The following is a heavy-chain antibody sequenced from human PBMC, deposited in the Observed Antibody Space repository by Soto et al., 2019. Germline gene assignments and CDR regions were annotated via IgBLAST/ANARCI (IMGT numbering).Heavy chain of an antibody. Sequence: EGSLRLSCAASGFTFTRYSMNWVRQAPGKGLEWVSSISSTTNYIYYGDSMKGRFTISRDNAKNSLYLEMNSLRAEDTAVYYCARESEDLTSNFDYWGQGTLVTVSS. V-gene: IGHV3-21*06. CDR1: GFTFTRYS. CDR2: ISSTTNYI. J-gene: IGHJ4*02. CDR3: ARESEDLTSNFDY.